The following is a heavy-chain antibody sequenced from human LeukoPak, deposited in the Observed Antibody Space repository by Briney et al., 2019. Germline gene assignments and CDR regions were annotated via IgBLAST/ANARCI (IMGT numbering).Heavy chain of an antibody. J-gene: IGHJ4*02. CDR2: ISGSGGST. V-gene: IGHV3-23*01. Sequence: PGGSLRLSCAASGFTFSSYAMSWVRQAPGKGLEWVSAISGSGGSTYYADSVKGRFTISRDNSKNTLYLQMNSLRAEDTAVYYCAKGGYGSGSYFSYGYWGQGTLVTVSS. CDR1: GFTFSSYA. CDR3: AKGGYGSGSYFSYGY. D-gene: IGHD3-10*01.